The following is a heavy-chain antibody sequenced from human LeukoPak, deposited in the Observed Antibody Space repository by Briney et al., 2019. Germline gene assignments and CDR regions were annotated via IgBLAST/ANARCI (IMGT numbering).Heavy chain of an antibody. Sequence: GGSLRLSCAASGFTFTSFGMNWVRQAPGKGLEWVANIKQDGSEKKYVDSVKGRFTISRDNAKNSLYLQMNSLRAEDTAVYYCMTASRSSSWPPPTWGQGTLVTVSS. CDR2: IKQDGSEK. CDR3: MTASRSSSWPPPT. CDR1: GFTFTSFG. V-gene: IGHV3-7*01. D-gene: IGHD6-13*01. J-gene: IGHJ5*02.